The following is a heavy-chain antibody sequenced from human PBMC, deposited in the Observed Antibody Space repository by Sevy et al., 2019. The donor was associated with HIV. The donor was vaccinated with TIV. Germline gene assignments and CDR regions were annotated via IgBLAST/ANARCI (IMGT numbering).Heavy chain of an antibody. CDR2: ISSSSNYI. D-gene: IGHD2-15*01. CDR3: ARDQREGDFSGGSCYSDAFDI. V-gene: IGHV3-21*01. J-gene: IGHJ3*02. CDR1: GFTFSSYS. Sequence: GGSLRLSCAASGFTFSSYSMNWVRQAPGKGLEWVSSISSSSNYIYYADSVKGRFTISRDNAKNSLYLQMNSLRAEDTAVYYCARDQREGDFSGGSCYSDAFDIWGQGTMVTVSS.